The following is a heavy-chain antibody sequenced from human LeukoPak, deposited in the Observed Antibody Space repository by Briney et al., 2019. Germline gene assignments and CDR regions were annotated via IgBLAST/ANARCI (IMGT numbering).Heavy chain of an antibody. D-gene: IGHD6-13*01. Sequence: GGTLRLSCAASGFTFSSYGMSWVRQAPGKGLEWVSAISGSGGSTYYADSVKGRFTISRDNSKNTLYLQMNSLRAEDTAVYYCAGSWSPYDAFDIWGQGTMVSVSS. J-gene: IGHJ3*02. V-gene: IGHV3-23*01. CDR3: AGSWSPYDAFDI. CDR1: GFTFSSYG. CDR2: ISGSGGST.